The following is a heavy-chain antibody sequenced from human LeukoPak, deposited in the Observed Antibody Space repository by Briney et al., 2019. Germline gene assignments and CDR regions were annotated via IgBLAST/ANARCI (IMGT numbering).Heavy chain of an antibody. Sequence: GGSLRLSCAASGFTFNNHAMSWLRQAPGKGLEYVGVISYDGNTKYYANSVKGRFTLSRDNSKNTLYLQMNSLRADDTAVYYCARDRSAVSGNGYDIWGQGTTVIVSS. D-gene: IGHD2-2*03. CDR3: ARDRSAVSGNGYDI. J-gene: IGHJ3*02. CDR2: ISYDGNTK. V-gene: IGHV3-30-3*01. CDR1: GFTFNNHA.